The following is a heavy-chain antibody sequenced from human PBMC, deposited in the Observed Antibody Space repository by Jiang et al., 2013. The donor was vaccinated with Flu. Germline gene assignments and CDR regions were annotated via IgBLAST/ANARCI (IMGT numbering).Heavy chain of an antibody. CDR1: GGTFSSYA. V-gene: IGHV1-69*06. CDR3: AMTTGYSQYRAFDI. D-gene: IGHD3-9*01. J-gene: IGHJ3*02. Sequence: GAEVKKPGSSVEVSCKASGGTFSSYAISWVRQAPGQGLEWMGGIIPIFGTANYAQKFQGRVTITADKSTSTAYTELSSLRSEDTAVYYCAMTTGYSQYRAFDIWGQGTVVTVSS. CDR2: IIPIFGTA.